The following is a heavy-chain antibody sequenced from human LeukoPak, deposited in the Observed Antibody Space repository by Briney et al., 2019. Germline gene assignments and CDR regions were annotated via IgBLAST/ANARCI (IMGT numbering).Heavy chain of an antibody. CDR3: AREKRIEGRYFDY. D-gene: IGHD2/OR15-2a*01. J-gene: IGHJ4*02. V-gene: IGHV3-7*01. CDR2: IKQDGSEK. Sequence: PGGSLRLSCAASGFTFSSYWMSWVRQAPGKGLEWVTNIKQDGSEKYYVDSVKGRFTISRDNAKNSLYLQMNSLRAEDTAVYYCAREKRIEGRYFDYWGQGTLVTVSS. CDR1: GFTFSSYW.